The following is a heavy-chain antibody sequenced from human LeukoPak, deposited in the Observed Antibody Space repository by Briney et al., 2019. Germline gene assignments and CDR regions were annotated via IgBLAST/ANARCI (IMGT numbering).Heavy chain of an antibody. V-gene: IGHV3-21*01. Sequence: GGSLRLSCAASGFTFSSYSMNWVRQAPGKGLEWVSSISSSSSYIYYADSVKGRLTISRDNAKNSLYLQMNSLRAEDTAVYYCARDSSALYYDFWSGYDYYGMDVWGQGTTVTVSS. CDR2: ISSSSSYI. CDR3: ARDSSALYYDFWSGYDYYGMDV. J-gene: IGHJ6*02. CDR1: GFTFSSYS. D-gene: IGHD3-3*01.